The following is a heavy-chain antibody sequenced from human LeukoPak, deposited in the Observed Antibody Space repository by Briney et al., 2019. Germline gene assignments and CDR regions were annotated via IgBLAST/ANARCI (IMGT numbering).Heavy chain of an antibody. Sequence: GGALRLSCAASGFTFSGYSRNWVRQGPGKGRGWGSYIISSSSTIDYEDSVKGRFTISRDNAKNSLYLQKNSMRAEDTAVYYCARDPYHSGSYSCDFDIWGQGTMVTVSS. CDR2: IISSSSTI. CDR1: GFTFSGYS. CDR3: ARDPYHSGSYSCDFDI. J-gene: IGHJ3*02. D-gene: IGHD1-26*01. V-gene: IGHV3-48*01.